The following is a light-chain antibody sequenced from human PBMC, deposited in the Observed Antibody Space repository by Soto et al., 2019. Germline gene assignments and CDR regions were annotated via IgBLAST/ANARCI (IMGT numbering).Light chain of an antibody. Sequence: EIVLTQSPATLSLSPGERATLSCRASQSVSSYLAWYQQKPGQAPRLLIYDASNRATGIPARFSGGGSGTDFTLTITSLEPEDFAVYYCQQRNTWPPITFGQGTRLEMK. CDR2: DAS. V-gene: IGKV3-11*01. CDR1: QSVSSY. J-gene: IGKJ5*01. CDR3: QQRNTWPPIT.